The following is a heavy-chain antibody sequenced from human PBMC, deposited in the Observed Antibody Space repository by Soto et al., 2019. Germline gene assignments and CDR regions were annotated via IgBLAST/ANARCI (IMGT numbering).Heavy chain of an antibody. CDR1: GFTFSTYW. CDR2: INGDGSGT. CDR3: AIGTGAFDP. D-gene: IGHD3-10*01. J-gene: IGHJ5*02. Sequence: EVQLVESGGGLVQPGGSLRLSCAASGFTFSTYWMHWVRQVPGKGLVWVSRINGDGSGTSYADSVRGRFSISRDNAKNTVDLQMNSLRADDTAVYYCAIGTGAFDPWGPGTLVTVSS. V-gene: IGHV3-74*01.